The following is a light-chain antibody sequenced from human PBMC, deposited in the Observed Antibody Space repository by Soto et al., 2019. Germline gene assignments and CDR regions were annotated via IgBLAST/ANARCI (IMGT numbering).Light chain of an antibody. J-gene: IGKJ4*01. CDR2: DAS. CDR3: QQYNNWPLT. CDR1: QSVDNY. Sequence: EIVMTQSPATLSVSPGDRATLSCRASQSVDNYLAWYQQKPGQPPRLLIYDASTRATGIPARFSGSQSGTEFTLTISSLLSEDFAVYSCQQYNNWPLTFGGGTKVEIK. V-gene: IGKV3D-15*01.